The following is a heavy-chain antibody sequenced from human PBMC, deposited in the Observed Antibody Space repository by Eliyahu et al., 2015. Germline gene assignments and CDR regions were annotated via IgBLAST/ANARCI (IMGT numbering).Heavy chain of an antibody. CDR3: TREPVYSYGSGDAFDI. CDR1: GXSXSTYY. Sequence: QVQLQESGXGLVKPSETLSXTCTVSGXSXSTYYWSWIRQPAGKGLEYIGRIYTSGITHYNPSLKSRVTMSVDTSKNQFSLMLSSVTAADTAVYYCTREPVYSYGSGDAFDIWGQGTMVTVSS. J-gene: IGHJ3*02. CDR2: IYTSGIT. V-gene: IGHV4-4*07. D-gene: IGHD5-18*01.